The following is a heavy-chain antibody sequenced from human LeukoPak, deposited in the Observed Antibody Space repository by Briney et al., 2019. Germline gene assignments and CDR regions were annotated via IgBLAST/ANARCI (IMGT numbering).Heavy chain of an antibody. J-gene: IGHJ5*02. Sequence: SETLSLTCSVSGGSMSSHYWSWIRQPPGKGLEWIGYIYYSGSTNYNPSLKSRVTISLDTSKNQFSLKLSSVTAADTAVYYCAQHLTNAYYDMIWFDPWGQGTLVTVSS. CDR3: AQHLTNAYYDMIWFDP. D-gene: IGHD3-16*01. CDR2: IYYSGST. CDR1: GGSMSSHY. V-gene: IGHV4-59*11.